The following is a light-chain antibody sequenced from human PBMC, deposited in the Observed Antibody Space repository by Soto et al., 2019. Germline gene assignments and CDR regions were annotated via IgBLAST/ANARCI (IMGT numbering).Light chain of an antibody. Sequence: QSVLTQPPSASGTPGQRVTISCSGSSSNIGSNTVNWYQQLPGTAPKLLIYNNNQRPSGVPDRFSGSKSGTSASLAISGLQSEDEADYYCAAWDDSRPQVFGTGTKVTVL. CDR1: SSNIGSNT. V-gene: IGLV1-44*01. J-gene: IGLJ1*01. CDR3: AAWDDSRPQV. CDR2: NNN.